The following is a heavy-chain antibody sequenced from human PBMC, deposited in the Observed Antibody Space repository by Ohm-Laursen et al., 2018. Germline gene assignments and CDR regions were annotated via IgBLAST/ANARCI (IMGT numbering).Heavy chain of an antibody. CDR1: GFTFSTYG. D-gene: IGHD3-22*01. CDR3: AREIRITMIVVVPLPLYGMDV. CDR2: ININGAMT. V-gene: IGHV3-23*01. Sequence: SLRLSCAAFGFTFSTYGMSWVRQAPGKGLEWVSGININGAMTHYADSVKGRFTMSRDNSKNTLYLQMNSLRAEDTAVYYCAREIRITMIVVVPLPLYGMDVWGQGTTVTVSS. J-gene: IGHJ6*02.